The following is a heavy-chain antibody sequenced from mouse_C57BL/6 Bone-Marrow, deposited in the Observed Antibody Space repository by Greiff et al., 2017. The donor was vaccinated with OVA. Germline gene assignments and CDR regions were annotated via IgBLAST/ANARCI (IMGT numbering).Heavy chain of an antibody. D-gene: IGHD2-10*01. CDR3: ARGWPTWDY. J-gene: IGHJ2*01. V-gene: IGHV1-64*01. CDR2: IHPNSGST. CDR1: GYTFTSYW. Sequence: VQLQQPGAELVKPGASVKLSCKASGYTFTSYWMHWVKQRPGQGLEWIGMIHPNSGSTNYNEKLKSKATLTVDKTSSTAYMQLSSLTSEDSSVDYCARGWPTWDYWGQGTTLTVSS.